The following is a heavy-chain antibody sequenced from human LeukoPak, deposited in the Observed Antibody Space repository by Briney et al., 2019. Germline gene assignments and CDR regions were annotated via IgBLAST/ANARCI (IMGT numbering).Heavy chain of an antibody. V-gene: IGHV4-38-2*01. D-gene: IGHD4/OR15-4a*01. Sequence: SETLSLTCGVSGDSINSGHYWGWIRQPPGKGLEWIGSMYHSGSTYYNPSLKSRVTISIDTSKNQFSLKLRSVTAADTAVYFCARNVTMVLPGQGAFDIWGQETMVTVSS. CDR3: ARNVTMVLPGQGAFDI. CDR1: GDSINSGHY. CDR2: MYHSGST. J-gene: IGHJ3*02.